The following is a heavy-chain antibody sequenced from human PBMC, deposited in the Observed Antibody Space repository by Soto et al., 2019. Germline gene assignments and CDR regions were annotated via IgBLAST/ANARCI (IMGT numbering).Heavy chain of an antibody. CDR2: IKGDGSEI. J-gene: IGHJ4*02. Sequence: EVQLVESGGGLVQPGGSLRLSCAASGFTFRRFWTSWVRQAPGKGLEWVASIKGDGSEINYVDSVKGRFTISRDNAKNSLYLQMNSLRVDATSVYYCASEYRWGQGPLVTVSS. D-gene: IGHD3-16*02. CDR3: ASEYR. CDR1: GFTFRRFW. V-gene: IGHV3-7*01.